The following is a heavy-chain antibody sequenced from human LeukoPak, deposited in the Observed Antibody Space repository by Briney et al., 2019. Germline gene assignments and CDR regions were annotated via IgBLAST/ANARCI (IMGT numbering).Heavy chain of an antibody. CDR2: INQDGSGQ. CDR1: GVAFSSYW. V-gene: IGHV3-7*01. Sequence: GGSLRLSCAASGVAFSSYWASWVRQAPGKGLEWVANINQDGSGQNYVDSVRGRFTISRDNAKNSAYLQMDSPRVKDTAVYYCARSLWPEDYWGQGILVTVSS. CDR3: ARSLWPEDY. D-gene: IGHD2-21*01. J-gene: IGHJ4*02.